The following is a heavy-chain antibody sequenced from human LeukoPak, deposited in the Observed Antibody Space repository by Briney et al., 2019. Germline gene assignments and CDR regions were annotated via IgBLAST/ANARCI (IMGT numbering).Heavy chain of an antibody. V-gene: IGHV4-39*01. D-gene: IGHD6-13*01. CDR1: GGSISSSSYY. Sequence: SETLSLTCTVSGGSISSSSYYWGWIRQPPGKGLEWNGSIYYSGSTYYNPSLKSRVTISVDTSKNQFSLKLSSVTAADTAVYYCARHLRYSSSSPHSDYFDYWGQGTLVTVSS. CDR2: IYYSGST. CDR3: ARHLRYSSSSPHSDYFDY. J-gene: IGHJ4*02.